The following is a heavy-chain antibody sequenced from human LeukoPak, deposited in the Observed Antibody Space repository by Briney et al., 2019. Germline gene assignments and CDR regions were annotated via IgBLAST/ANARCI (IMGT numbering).Heavy chain of an antibody. CDR3: AKDDRRYCSGGSCYDLGY. CDR2: ISSDGSNK. Sequence: PARSMRPSSAASAFTFSSYGMHWVRQAPGKGLGWEAVISSDGSNKYYTDSGKGRFTISRDNSKNTLYLQMNSLRAEDRAVCYCAKDDRRYCSGGSCYDLGYWGQGTLVTVSS. D-gene: IGHD2-15*01. V-gene: IGHV3-30*18. J-gene: IGHJ4*02. CDR1: AFTFSSYG.